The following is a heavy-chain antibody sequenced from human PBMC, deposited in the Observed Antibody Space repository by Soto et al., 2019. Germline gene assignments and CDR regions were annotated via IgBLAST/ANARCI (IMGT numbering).Heavy chain of an antibody. D-gene: IGHD2-8*01. CDR2: INYSGST. Sequence: SETLSLTCTVSGGSISTGSYYWGWIRQPPGKGLEWIGDINYSGSTYYNPSLKSRVTISVDTSKNQFSLKLSSVTAADTAVYYCARGGASLMVYQYNWFDPWGQGTLVTVSS. CDR1: GGSISTGSYY. J-gene: IGHJ5*02. CDR3: ARGGASLMVYQYNWFDP. V-gene: IGHV4-39*07.